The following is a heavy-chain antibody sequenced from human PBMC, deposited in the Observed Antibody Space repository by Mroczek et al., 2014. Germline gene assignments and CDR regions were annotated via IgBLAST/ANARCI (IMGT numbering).Heavy chain of an antibody. V-gene: IGHV1-69*01. CDR3: ASTLAYCGGDCYPLGY. Sequence: QVQLVESGAEVKKPGSSVKVSCKASGGTFSSYAISWVRQAPGQGLEWMGGIIPIFGTANYAQKFQGRVTITADESTSTAYMELSSLRSEDTAVYYCASTLAYCGGDCYPLGYWGQGTLVTVS. CDR1: GGTFSSYA. CDR2: IIPIFGTA. J-gene: IGHJ4*02. D-gene: IGHD2-21*01.